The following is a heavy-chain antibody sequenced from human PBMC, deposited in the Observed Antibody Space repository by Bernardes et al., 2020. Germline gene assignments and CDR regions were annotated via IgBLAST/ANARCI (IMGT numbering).Heavy chain of an antibody. V-gene: IGHV3-48*01. Sequence: GGSLRLSCAASGFTFSHYSMNWVRQAPGKGLEWVSHISSSGDTIYYADSVKGRFTMSRDNVKNSLYLQMNTLRAGDTAVYYCVRDPGGRSNSWGPGTLVTVSS. CDR2: ISSSGDTI. CDR3: VRDPGGRSNS. CDR1: GFTFSHYS. D-gene: IGHD2-15*01. J-gene: IGHJ4*02.